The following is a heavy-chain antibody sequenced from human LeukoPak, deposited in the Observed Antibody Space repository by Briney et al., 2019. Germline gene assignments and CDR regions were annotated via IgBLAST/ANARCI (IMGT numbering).Heavy chain of an antibody. V-gene: IGHV3-23*01. CDR2: ISASGGST. Sequence: GGSLRLSCAASGFTFSSSAMSWVRQVPGKGLEWVSGISASGGSTYYADSVKGRFTISRDNSKNTLYLQMNSLRAEDTAAYYCAKDSNWGYFDYWGQGTLVTVSS. CDR1: GFTFSSSA. CDR3: AKDSNWGYFDY. J-gene: IGHJ4*02. D-gene: IGHD7-27*01.